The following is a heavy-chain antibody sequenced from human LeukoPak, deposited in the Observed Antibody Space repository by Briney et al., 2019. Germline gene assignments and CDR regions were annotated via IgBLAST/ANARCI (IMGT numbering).Heavy chain of an antibody. Sequence: GGSLRLSCAASGFTFSSYALSWVRQAPGKGLEWVSAISGSGDSTYYADSVKGRFTISRDNSKNTLYLQMNSLRAEDTAVYYCAKDSSGRQPSTDFDYWGQGTLVTVSS. D-gene: IGHD6-19*01. J-gene: IGHJ4*02. CDR2: ISGSGDST. CDR1: GFTFSSYA. V-gene: IGHV3-23*01. CDR3: AKDSSGRQPSTDFDY.